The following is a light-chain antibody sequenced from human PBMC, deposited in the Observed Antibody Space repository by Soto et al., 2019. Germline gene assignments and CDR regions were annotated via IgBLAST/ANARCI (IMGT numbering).Light chain of an antibody. V-gene: IGLV2-14*01. CDR3: SSSTSSTVV. Sequence: QSALTQPASVSGSPGQSITISCTGTSSDVGGYNYVSWYQQHPGKAPKLMIYEVSNRPSGVSNRFSGSKSGNTASLTVSGLQAEDEDDYYCSSSTSSTVVFGGGTKLTVL. J-gene: IGLJ2*01. CDR2: EVS. CDR1: SSDVGGYNY.